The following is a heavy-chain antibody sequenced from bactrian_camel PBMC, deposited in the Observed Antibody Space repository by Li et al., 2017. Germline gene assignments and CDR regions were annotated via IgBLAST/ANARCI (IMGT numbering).Heavy chain of an antibody. CDR1: PYTIGVYC. J-gene: IGHJ4*01. D-gene: IGHD4*01. CDR3: VRDGAIYYLGDYSLAY. CDR2: ILSRVDDTT. V-gene: IGHV3S26*01. Sequence: QVQLVESGGGSVQSGGSLRLSCAASPYTIGVYCMAWFRQTPGKGLEWISGILSRVDDTTTYADSVKGRFTISRDNANNILYLQMNSLEIDDTAVYYCVRDGAIYYLGDYSLAYWGQGTQVTVS.